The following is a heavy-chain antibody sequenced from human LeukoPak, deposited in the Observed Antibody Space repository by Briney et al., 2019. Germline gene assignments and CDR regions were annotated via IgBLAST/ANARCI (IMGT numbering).Heavy chain of an antibody. CDR2: IYHSGST. V-gene: IGHV4-30-2*01. Sequence: PSETLSLTCAVSGGSISSGGYSWSWIRQPPGKGLEWIGYIYHSGSTYYNPSLKSRVTISVDRSKNQFSLKLSSVTAADTAVYYCARDSPSTDFWSVMDVWGKGTTVTVSS. CDR1: GGSISSGGYS. CDR3: ARDSPSTDFWSVMDV. D-gene: IGHD3-3*01. J-gene: IGHJ6*04.